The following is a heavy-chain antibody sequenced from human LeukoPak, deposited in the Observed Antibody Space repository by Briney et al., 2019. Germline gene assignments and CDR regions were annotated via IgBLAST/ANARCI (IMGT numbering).Heavy chain of an antibody. Sequence: PGGSLRLSCAASGFTFSDSYMSWIRQAPGKGLVWVSSMSTDGSSTTYAESVRGRFTISRDNAKNTLYLQMNSLGAEDTAVYYCARGAHVLMEYAPFDYWGQGTLVTVSS. J-gene: IGHJ4*02. D-gene: IGHD2-8*01. CDR3: ARGAHVLMEYAPFDY. CDR2: MSTDGSST. CDR1: GFTFSDSY. V-gene: IGHV3-74*03.